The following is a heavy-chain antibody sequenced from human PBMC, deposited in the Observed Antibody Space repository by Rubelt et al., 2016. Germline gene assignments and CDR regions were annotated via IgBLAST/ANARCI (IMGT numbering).Heavy chain of an antibody. CDR1: GGSISSYY. Sequence: QVQLQQWGAGLLKPSESLSLTCTVSGGSISSYYWSWIRQPPGKGLEWIGYIYYSGSTNYNPPLKSRVPISGDTSTNQFSLKLSSVTAAETAVYYCAGSVGGSLLEYWGQGTLVTVSS. J-gene: IGHJ4*02. CDR3: AGSVGGSLLEY. V-gene: IGHV4-59*12. CDR2: IYYSGST. D-gene: IGHD1-26*01.